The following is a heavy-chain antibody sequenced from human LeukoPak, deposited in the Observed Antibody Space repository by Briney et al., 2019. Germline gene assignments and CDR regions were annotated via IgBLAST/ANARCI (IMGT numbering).Heavy chain of an antibody. Sequence: PGGSLRLSCAASGXTFSIYAVSWVRQAPGKGLEWVSAISGSGGNTYYADSVKGRFTISRDNSKNTLSLQMNSLRAEDTAVYYCAGDRRYDSSGYFQHWGEGTLVTVSS. CDR3: AGDRRYDSSGYFQH. J-gene: IGHJ1*01. CDR1: GXTFSIYA. CDR2: ISGSGGNT. V-gene: IGHV3-23*01. D-gene: IGHD3-22*01.